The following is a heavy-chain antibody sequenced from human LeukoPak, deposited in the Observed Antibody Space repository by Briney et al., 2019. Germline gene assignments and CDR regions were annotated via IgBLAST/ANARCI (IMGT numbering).Heavy chain of an antibody. V-gene: IGHV1-69-2*01. Sequence: ATVKISCKVSGYTFTDYYMHWVQQAPGKGLEWMGLVDPEDGETIYAEKFQGRVTMTADTSTDTAYMELSSLRSEDTAVYYCATVGHCSGGSCYFEDYYFDYWGQGTLVTVSS. CDR3: ATVGHCSGGSCYFEDYYFDY. CDR2: VDPEDGET. D-gene: IGHD2-15*01. CDR1: GYTFTDYY. J-gene: IGHJ4*02.